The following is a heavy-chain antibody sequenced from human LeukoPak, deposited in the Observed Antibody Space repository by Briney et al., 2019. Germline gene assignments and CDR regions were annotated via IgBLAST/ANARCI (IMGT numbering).Heavy chain of an antibody. CDR3: ARAAAGTGSWLQYFDY. CDR2: ITSSSSYI. CDR1: GFTFSTYS. V-gene: IGHV3-21*01. Sequence: SGGSLTLSCAASGFTFSTYSLNWVRQAPGKGLEWVSSITSSSSYIYYADSLKGRFTISRDNAKNSLYLQMNSLRAEDTAVYYCARAAAGTGSWLQYFDYWGQGTLVTVSS. J-gene: IGHJ4*02. D-gene: IGHD6-13*01.